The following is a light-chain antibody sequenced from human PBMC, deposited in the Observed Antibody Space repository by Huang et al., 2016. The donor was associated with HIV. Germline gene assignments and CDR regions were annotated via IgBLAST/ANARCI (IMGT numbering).Light chain of an antibody. CDR2: LTA. J-gene: IGKJ2*01. CDR1: QNLLHSSGHNR. CDR3: MQGLQTPPT. V-gene: IGKV2-28*01. Sequence: EIVMTQSPLSLPVSPGQPASISCTSSQNLLHSSGHNRLDWYLQKPGQSPQLLIFLTASRASGVPDKLTGSGSGSNFTLSINKVQPDDVGIYYCMQGLQTPPTFGQGTKLEI.